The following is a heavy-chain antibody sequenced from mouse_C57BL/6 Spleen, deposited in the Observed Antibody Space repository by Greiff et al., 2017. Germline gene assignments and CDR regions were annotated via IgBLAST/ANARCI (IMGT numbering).Heavy chain of an antibody. CDR3: ARYYGSSYYFDY. Sequence: QVQLQQSGAELVKPGASVKLSCKASGYTFTSYWMQWVKQRPGQGLEWIGEIDPSDSYTNYNQKFKGKATLTVDTSSSTAYMQLSSLTSEDSAVYYCARYYGSSYYFDYWGQGTTLTVSS. D-gene: IGHD1-1*01. J-gene: IGHJ2*01. CDR2: IDPSDSYT. V-gene: IGHV1-50*01. CDR1: GYTFTSYW.